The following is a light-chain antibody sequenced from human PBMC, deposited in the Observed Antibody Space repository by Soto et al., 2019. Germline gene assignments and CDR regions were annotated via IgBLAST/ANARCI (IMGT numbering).Light chain of an antibody. J-gene: IGKJ1*01. Sequence: DIQMTQSPSSLSASVGDSVTITCRASQNIKTYLNWYQQKPGKAPNLLIYAASSLHSGVPSRFSGCGSGTDFTLTISSLQPEDFATYYCQQSFSSPPWTFGQGTKVEIK. CDR1: QNIKTY. V-gene: IGKV1-39*01. CDR2: AAS. CDR3: QQSFSSPPWT.